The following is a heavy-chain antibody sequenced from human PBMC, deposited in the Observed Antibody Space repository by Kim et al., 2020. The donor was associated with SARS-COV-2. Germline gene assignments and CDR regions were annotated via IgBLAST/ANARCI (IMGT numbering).Heavy chain of an antibody. V-gene: IGHV3-73*01. CDR2: IRSKANSYAT. CDR3: TRVPGTTLAFCDAFDI. J-gene: IGHJ3*02. Sequence: GGSLRLSCAASGFIFSGSAMHWVRQASGKGLEWVGRIRSKANSYATAYAASVKGRFTISRDDSKTTTHLQMNSLKTEDTAVYYCTRVPGTTLAFCDAFDIWGQGTMVTVSS. D-gene: IGHD1-1*01. CDR1: GFIFSGSA.